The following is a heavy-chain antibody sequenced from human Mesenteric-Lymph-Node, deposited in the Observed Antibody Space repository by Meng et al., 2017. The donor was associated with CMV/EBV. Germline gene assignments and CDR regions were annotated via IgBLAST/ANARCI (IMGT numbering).Heavy chain of an antibody. Sequence: GESLKISCAASGFTFSSYSMNWVRQAPGKGLEWVSYISSSSSTIYYADSVKGRFTISRDNAKNSLYLQMNSLRAEDTAVYYCARDRETSSWHFFDSWGQGTLVTVSS. J-gene: IGHJ4*02. CDR3: ARDRETSSWHFFDS. V-gene: IGHV3-48*04. CDR2: ISSSSSTI. D-gene: IGHD6-13*01. CDR1: GFTFSSYS.